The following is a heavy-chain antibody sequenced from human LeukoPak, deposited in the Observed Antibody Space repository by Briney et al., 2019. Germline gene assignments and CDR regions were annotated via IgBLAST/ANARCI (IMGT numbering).Heavy chain of an antibody. CDR1: GFTFSTYG. Sequence: PTGGSLRLSCAASGFTFSTYGMHWVRQAPGKWLEWVAFIRYDGNNKYYADSVKGRFTISRDNSKNMLYLEMKSLRPEDTAVYYCAKNGPDYIWGNYLDYWGQGTLVTVSS. V-gene: IGHV3-30*02. CDR2: IRYDGNNK. CDR3: AKNGPDYIWGNYLDY. D-gene: IGHD3-16*01. J-gene: IGHJ4*02.